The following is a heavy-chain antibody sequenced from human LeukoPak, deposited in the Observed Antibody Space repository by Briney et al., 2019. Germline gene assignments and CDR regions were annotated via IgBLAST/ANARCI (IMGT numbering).Heavy chain of an antibody. Sequence: SETLSLTCTVSGGSISSSSYYWGWIRQPPGKGLEWIGSIYYSGSTYYNPSLKSRVTISVDTSKNQFSLKLSSVTAADTAVYYCARDSIVVVPAAIRPDYWGQGTLVTVSS. CDR1: GGSISSSSYY. V-gene: IGHV4-39*07. J-gene: IGHJ4*02. CDR3: ARDSIVVVPAAIRPDY. CDR2: IYYSGST. D-gene: IGHD2-2*01.